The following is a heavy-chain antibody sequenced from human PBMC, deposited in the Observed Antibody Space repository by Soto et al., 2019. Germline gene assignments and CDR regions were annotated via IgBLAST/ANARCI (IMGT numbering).Heavy chain of an antibody. CDR2: MNPINGAT. CDR3: GRGPSPRAPAGGTPYYYAMDV. V-gene: IGHV1-8*02. J-gene: IGHJ6*02. Sequence: ASVKVSCKAAGYDFTAYDINSVRQASGQGLEWMGWMNPINGATGSARRFQGRFSMTRNTATGTAYLELTSLRSDDSAVYYCGRGPSPRAPAGGTPYYYAMDVWGQGTTVTVPS. D-gene: IGHD6-13*01. CDR1: GYDFTAYD.